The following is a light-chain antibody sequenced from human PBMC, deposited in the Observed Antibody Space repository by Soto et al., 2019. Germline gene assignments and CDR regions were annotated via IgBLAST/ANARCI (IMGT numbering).Light chain of an antibody. CDR1: QSLLHSNGYNY. V-gene: IGKV2-28*01. CDR3: MQALTSIN. Sequence: DILISQSPLSLPVTPGEPASISCRSSQSLLHSNGYNYLDWYLQKPGQSPQLLIYLGSNRASGVPDRFSGSGSGTDFTLKISRVEAEDVGVYYCMQALTSINCGQGKRRAIK. CDR2: LGS. J-gene: IGKJ5*01.